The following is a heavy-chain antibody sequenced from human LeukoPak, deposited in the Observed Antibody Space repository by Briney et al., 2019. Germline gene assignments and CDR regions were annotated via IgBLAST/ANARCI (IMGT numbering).Heavy chain of an antibody. CDR1: GFTFSSYS. CDR3: ARVPSWKGYMDV. V-gene: IGHV3-21*01. D-gene: IGHD1-1*01. Sequence: GGSLRLSCAASGFTFSSYSMNWLRQAPGKGLEWVSSFSSDGSYIYYADSVKGRFSISRDTAKNSLYLQMNSLGVDDTAVYYCARVPSWKGYMDVWGKGTTVTVSS. J-gene: IGHJ6*03. CDR2: FSSDGSYI.